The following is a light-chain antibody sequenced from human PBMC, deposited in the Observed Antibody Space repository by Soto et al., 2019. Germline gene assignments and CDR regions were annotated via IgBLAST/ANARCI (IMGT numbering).Light chain of an antibody. V-gene: IGKV1-5*03. CDR2: QAS. Sequence: DIQMTKSPSTLSAFVGDRVTITCRASQSISSWLAWYQQKPGKAPKLMVYQASTLESGVPLRFSGSGSGTEFTLTINSLQSDDFATYYCQQYDSYSWTFGQGTKVEVK. CDR1: QSISSW. CDR3: QQYDSYSWT. J-gene: IGKJ1*01.